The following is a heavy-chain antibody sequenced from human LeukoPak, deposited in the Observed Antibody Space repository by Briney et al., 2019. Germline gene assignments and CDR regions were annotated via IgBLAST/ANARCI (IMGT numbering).Heavy chain of an antibody. CDR3: AKERALGGPYYFDY. CDR2: ISGSGGST. V-gene: IGHV3-23*01. Sequence: GGSLRLSCAASGFTFSDYYMSWVRQAPGKGPEWVSAISGSGGSTYYADSVKGRFTISRDNSKNTLYLQMNSLRAEDTAVYYCAKERALGGPYYFDYWGQGTLVTVSS. D-gene: IGHD7-27*01. J-gene: IGHJ4*02. CDR1: GFTFSDYY.